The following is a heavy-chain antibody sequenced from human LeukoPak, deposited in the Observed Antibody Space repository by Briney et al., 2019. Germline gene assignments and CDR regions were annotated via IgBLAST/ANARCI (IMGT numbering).Heavy chain of an antibody. CDR1: GFTFSSYW. J-gene: IGHJ4*02. V-gene: IGHV3-7*01. CDR2: IKQDGSEK. CDR3: ARAKGYYYDSSGYYYGDY. D-gene: IGHD3-22*01. Sequence: GGSLRLSCAASGFTFSSYWMSWVRQAPGKGLEWVANIKQDGSEKYYVDSVKGRFTISRDNAKNSLYLQMNSLRAEDTAVYYCARAKGYYYDSSGYYYGDYWGQGTLVTVSS.